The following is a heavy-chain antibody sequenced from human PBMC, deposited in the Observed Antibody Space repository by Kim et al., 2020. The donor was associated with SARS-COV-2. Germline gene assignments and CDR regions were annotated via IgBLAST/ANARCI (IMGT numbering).Heavy chain of an antibody. V-gene: IGHV4-34*01. J-gene: IGHJ4*02. Sequence: NPSLKSRVTISVDTSKNQFSLKLSSVTAADTAVYYCARKSIAVAGSPFDYWGQGTLVTVSS. D-gene: IGHD6-19*01. CDR3: ARKSIAVAGSPFDY.